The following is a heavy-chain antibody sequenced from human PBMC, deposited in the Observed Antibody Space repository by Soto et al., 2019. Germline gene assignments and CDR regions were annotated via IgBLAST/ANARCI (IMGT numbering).Heavy chain of an antibody. CDR1: GGSVSTYY. D-gene: IGHD1-26*01. CDR2: IYHSGST. Sequence: VQLQESGPGLVKPSETLSLTCTVSGGSVSTYYWSWIRQPPGKGLEWIGYIYHSGSTNYNPSLKSRVTISVDTSKNQFSLKLNSVTAADTTVYYCAREVGGNSYTDAFDIWGQGIMVTVSS. CDR3: AREVGGNSYTDAFDI. J-gene: IGHJ3*02. V-gene: IGHV4-59*02.